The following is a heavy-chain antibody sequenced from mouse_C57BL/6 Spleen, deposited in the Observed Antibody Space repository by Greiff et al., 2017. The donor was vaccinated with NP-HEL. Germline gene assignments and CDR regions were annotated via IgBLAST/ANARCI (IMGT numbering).Heavy chain of an antibody. CDR3: ARVGGYYDYDSWYFDV. CDR2: ISYDGSN. Sequence: EVQLVESGPGLVKPSQSLSLTCSVTGYSITSGYYWNWIRQFPGNKLEWMGYISYDGSNNYNPSLKNRISITRDTSKNQFFLKLNSVTTEDTATYYCARVGGYYDYDSWYFDVWGTGTTVTVSS. J-gene: IGHJ1*03. CDR1: GYSITSGYY. V-gene: IGHV3-6*01. D-gene: IGHD2-4*01.